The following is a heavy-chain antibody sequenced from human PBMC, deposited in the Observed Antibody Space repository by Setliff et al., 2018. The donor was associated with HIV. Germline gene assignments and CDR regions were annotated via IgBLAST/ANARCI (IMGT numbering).Heavy chain of an antibody. V-gene: IGHV4-39*01. CDR2: IYYSGDT. Sequence: SETLSLTCTVSGGSVSSSSYYWGWIRQPTGKGLEWIGTIYYSGDTQYNPSFKTRVIMSVDTSKNQSSLRLISVTAADTAVYYCARMEATRPPRGLDYWGPGTLVTVSS. CDR3: ARMEATRPPRGLDY. D-gene: IGHD6-6*01. CDR1: GGSVSSSSYY. J-gene: IGHJ4*02.